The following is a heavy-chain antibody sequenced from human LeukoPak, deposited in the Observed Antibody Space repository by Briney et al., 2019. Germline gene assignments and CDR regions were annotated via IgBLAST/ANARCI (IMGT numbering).Heavy chain of an antibody. CDR2: IPYDESNE. D-gene: IGHD6-13*01. CDR3: ARAAIAAARIYYYMDV. CDR1: GFIFSSSG. V-gene: IGHV3-30*12. J-gene: IGHJ6*03. Sequence: GGSLRLSCAVSGFIFSSSGIHWVRQAPGKGLEWVPFIPYDESNEYYADSVKGRFTISRDNSKNTLCLQMNSLRAEDTAVYYCARAAIAAARIYYYMDVWGKGTTVTVSS.